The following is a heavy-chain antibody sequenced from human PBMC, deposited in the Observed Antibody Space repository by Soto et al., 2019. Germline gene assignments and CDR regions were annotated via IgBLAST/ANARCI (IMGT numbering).Heavy chain of an antibody. V-gene: IGHV3-30*03. Sequence: QVQLVESGGGVVQPGRSLRLSCAASGFTFSNYGMHGVRQAPGKGLEWVAIISYDGNNIYYGDSVKGRFTISRDNTRNTVYLQLNTLRAEDTAVYYCARNAYCISTNCYWYLDYWGQGTLITVSS. D-gene: IGHD2-2*01. CDR3: ARNAYCISTNCYWYLDY. CDR2: ISYDGNNI. J-gene: IGHJ4*02. CDR1: GFTFSNYG.